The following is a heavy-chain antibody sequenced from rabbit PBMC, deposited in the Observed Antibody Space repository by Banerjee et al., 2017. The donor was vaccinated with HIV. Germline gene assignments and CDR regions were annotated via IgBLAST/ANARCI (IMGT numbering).Heavy chain of an antibody. CDR1: GFSFSSGYD. V-gene: IGHV1S40*01. Sequence: QSLEESGGDLVKPGASLTLTCTASGFSFSSGYDMCWVRQAPGKGLEWIACIYTDSGGTWYASWAKGRFTISKTSSTTVTLQMTSLTVADTATYFCARSAGSSDRFNLWGPDTLVTVS. D-gene: IGHD8-1*01. J-gene: IGHJ4*01. CDR2: IYTDSGGT. CDR3: ARSAGSSDRFNL.